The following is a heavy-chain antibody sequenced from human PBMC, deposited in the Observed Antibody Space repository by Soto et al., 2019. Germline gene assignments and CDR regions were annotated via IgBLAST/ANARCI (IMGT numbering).Heavy chain of an antibody. J-gene: IGHJ4*02. V-gene: IGHV3-30-3*01. Sequence: PGGSLRLSCAASGFSFSSHTIHWVRQAPGKGLEWVAVISYDGSNKYYAEFVKGRFTISRDNSKNTLYLQMNSLRAEDTAVYYCARDRAVGATIYYFDYWGQGT. CDR2: ISYDGSNK. CDR1: GFSFSSHT. D-gene: IGHD1-26*01. CDR3: ARDRAVGATIYYFDY.